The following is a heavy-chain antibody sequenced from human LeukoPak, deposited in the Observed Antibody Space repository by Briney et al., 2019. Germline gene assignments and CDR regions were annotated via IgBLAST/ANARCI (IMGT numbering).Heavy chain of an antibody. D-gene: IGHD5-12*01. V-gene: IGHV3-7*01. J-gene: IGHJ4*02. CDR2: IKQDGSEE. CDR1: GFTFSGFA. CDR3: ARGPNFGSRVDYFDY. Sequence: PGGSLRLSCAASGFTFSGFAMSWVRRTPGKGLEWVAHIKQDGSEEQYVDSVEGRFILSRDDAKNSVYLQMNSLRVDDTAVYYCARGPNFGSRVDYFDYWGQGTPVTVSS.